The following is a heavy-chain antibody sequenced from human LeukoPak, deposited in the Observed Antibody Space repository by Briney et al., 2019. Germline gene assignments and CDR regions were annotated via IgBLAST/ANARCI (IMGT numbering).Heavy chain of an antibody. J-gene: IGHJ5*02. CDR1: GGSISSGSYY. V-gene: IGHV4-61*02. CDR3: ATYYGSQGGSGS. D-gene: IGHD3-10*01. CDR2: IYSSGST. Sequence: SQTLSLTCTVSGGSISSGSYYWSWIRQPAGKGLEWIGRIYSSGSTNYNPSLKSRVTISVDTSKNQFSLRLTSVTAADTAVYFCATYYGSQGGSGSWGQGTRVTVSS.